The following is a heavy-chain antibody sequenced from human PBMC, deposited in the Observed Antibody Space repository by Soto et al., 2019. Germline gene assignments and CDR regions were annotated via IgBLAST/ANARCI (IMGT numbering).Heavy chain of an antibody. D-gene: IGHD3-16*01. CDR3: ARGGGVWFDP. CDR2: IIPILGIA. V-gene: IGHV1-69*02. J-gene: IGHJ5*02. Sequence: QVQLVQSGAEVKKPGSSVKVSCKASGGTFSSYTISWVRQAPGQGLEWMGRIIPILGIANYAQKFQGRVTITAHKSTSTAYMELSSLGSGDTAVYYCARGGGVWFDPWGQGTLVTVSS. CDR1: GGTFSSYT.